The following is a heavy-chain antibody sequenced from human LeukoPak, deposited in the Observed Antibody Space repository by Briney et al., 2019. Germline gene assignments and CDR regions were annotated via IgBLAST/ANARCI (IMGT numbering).Heavy chain of an antibody. CDR3: AIDVVVPAAATRDYMDV. CDR2: ISSSSSYI. V-gene: IGHV3-21*01. D-gene: IGHD2-2*01. CDR1: GFTFSSYS. Sequence: GGSLRLSCAASGFTFSSYSMNWVRQAPGKGLEWVSSISSSSSYIYYADSVKGRFTISRDNAKNSLYLQMNSLRAEDTAVYYCAIDVVVPAAATRDYMDVWGKGTTVTVSS. J-gene: IGHJ6*03.